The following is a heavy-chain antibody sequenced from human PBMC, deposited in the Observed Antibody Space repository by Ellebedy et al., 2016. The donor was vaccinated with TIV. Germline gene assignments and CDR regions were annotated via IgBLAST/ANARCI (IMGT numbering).Heavy chain of an antibody. CDR1: GVTFNNYA. CDR3: ARVVLRSFDWSLGWYFDL. CDR2: IIPMFGTT. J-gene: IGHJ2*01. D-gene: IGHD3-9*01. Sequence: SVKVSXKASGVTFNNYAIRWVRQAPGQGLEWMGGIIPMFGTTNYAQKLQGRVTITADESTRTAYMELNSLRFEDTALYYCARVVLRSFDWSLGWYFDLWGRGTLVTVSS. V-gene: IGHV1-69*13.